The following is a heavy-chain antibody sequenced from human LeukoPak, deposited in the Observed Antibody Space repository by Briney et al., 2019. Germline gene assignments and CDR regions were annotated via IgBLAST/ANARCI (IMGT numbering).Heavy chain of an antibody. D-gene: IGHD2-2*01. CDR2: TSSSSSYI. CDR1: GFTFDDYG. V-gene: IGHV3-21*01. CDR3: ARELEYCSSTSCSN. Sequence: GGSLRLSCAASGFTFDDYGMSWVRQAPGKGLEWVSSTSSSSSYIYYADSVKGRFTISRDNAKNSLYLQMNSLRAEDTAVYYCARELEYCSSTSCSNWGQGTLVTVSS. J-gene: IGHJ4*02.